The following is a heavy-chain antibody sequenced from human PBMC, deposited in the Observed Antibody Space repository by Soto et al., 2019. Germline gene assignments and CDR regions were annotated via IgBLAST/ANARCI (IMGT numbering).Heavy chain of an antibody. CDR1: GGTFSSYA. CDR3: ARGRYSETSVTPFDY. J-gene: IGHJ4*02. V-gene: IGHV1-69*13. D-gene: IGHD1-26*01. CDR2: IIPIFGTA. Sequence: SVKVSCKASGGTFSSYAISWVRQAPGQGLEWMGGIIPIFGTANYAQKFQGRVTITADESTSTAYMELSSLRSEDTAVYYCARGRYSETSVTPFDYWGQGTLVTVSS.